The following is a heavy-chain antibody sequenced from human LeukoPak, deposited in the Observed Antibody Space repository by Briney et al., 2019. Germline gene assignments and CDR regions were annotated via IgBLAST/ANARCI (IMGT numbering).Heavy chain of an antibody. V-gene: IGHV4-38-2*02. J-gene: IGHJ4*02. CDR3: ARDIDGYSEN. CDR2: IYHSGST. CDR1: GYSISSGYY. Sequence: SETLSLTCTVSGYSISSGYYWGWIRLPPGKGLEWIGSIYHSGSTYYNPSLKSRVTISVDTSKNQFSLKLSSVTAADTAVYYCARDIDGYSENWGQGTLVTVSS. D-gene: IGHD3-22*01.